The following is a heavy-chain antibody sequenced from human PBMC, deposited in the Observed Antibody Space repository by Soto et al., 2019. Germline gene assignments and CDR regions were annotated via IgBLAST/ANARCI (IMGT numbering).Heavy chain of an antibody. CDR3: ARVGYTYYYDSSGPKRYYFDY. D-gene: IGHD3-22*01. V-gene: IGHV4-34*01. J-gene: IGHJ4*02. CDR2: INHSGST. Sequence: SETLSLTCAVYGGSFSCYYWSWIRQPPGKGLEWIGEINHSGSTNYNPSLKSRVTISVDTSKNQFSLKLSSVTAADTAVYYCARVGYTYYYDSSGPKRYYFDYWGQGTLVTVSS. CDR1: GGSFSCYY.